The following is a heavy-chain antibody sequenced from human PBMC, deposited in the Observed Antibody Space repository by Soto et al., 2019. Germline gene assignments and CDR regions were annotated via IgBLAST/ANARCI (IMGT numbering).Heavy chain of an antibody. CDR1: GGSISSGGYY. Sequence: PSETLSLTCTVSGGSISSGGYYWSWIRQHPGKGLEWIGYIYYSGSTYYNPSLKSRVTISVDTSKNQFSLKLSSVTAADTAVYYCAGGKTVAAAGPFDYWGQGTLVTVSS. V-gene: IGHV4-31*03. CDR2: IYYSGST. CDR3: AGGKTVAAAGPFDY. D-gene: IGHD6-13*01. J-gene: IGHJ4*02.